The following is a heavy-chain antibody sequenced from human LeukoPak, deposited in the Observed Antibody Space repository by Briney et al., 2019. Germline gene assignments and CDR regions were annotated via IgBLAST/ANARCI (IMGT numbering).Heavy chain of an antibody. D-gene: IGHD2-2*02. CDR1: GYTFTNYD. Sequence: ASVKVSCKASGYTFTNYDINWVRQATGQRLEWMGWMNPNSGNTGYAQKFQGRVTLTRNTSISTAYMELSSLRSEDTAVYYCARGLTYCSSTSCYTLDYWGQGTLVTVSS. V-gene: IGHV1-8*01. J-gene: IGHJ4*02. CDR2: MNPNSGNT. CDR3: ARGLTYCSSTSCYTLDY.